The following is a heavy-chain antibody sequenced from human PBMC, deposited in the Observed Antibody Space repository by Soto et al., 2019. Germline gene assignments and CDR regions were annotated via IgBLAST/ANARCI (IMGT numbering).Heavy chain of an antibody. CDR3: ARHARYYDILTGYSTLSWFDP. CDR1: GGSVSSGSYY. V-gene: IGHV4-61*01. J-gene: IGHJ5*02. Sequence: SETLSLTCPVSGGSVSSGSYYWSWIRQPPGKGLEWIGYIYYSGSTNYNPSLKSRVTISVDTSKNQFSLKLSSVTAADTAVYYCARHARYYDILTGYSTLSWFDPWGQGTLVTVSS. CDR2: IYYSGST. D-gene: IGHD3-9*01.